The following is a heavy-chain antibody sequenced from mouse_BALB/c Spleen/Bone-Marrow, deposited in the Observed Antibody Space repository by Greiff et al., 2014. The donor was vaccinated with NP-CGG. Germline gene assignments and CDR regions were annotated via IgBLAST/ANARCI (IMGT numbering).Heavy chain of an antibody. V-gene: IGHV1-4*01. D-gene: IGHD1-2*01. CDR1: GYTFTSFT. CDR2: INPSSGYT. CDR3: ARRDYGPFYALDY. Sequence: QVQLQQSGAELARPGASVKMPCKASGYTFTSFTIHWVKQRPGQGLEWIGYINPSSGYTNYNQNFKDKATLTADKSASTAYMQLTSLTSEDSAVYYCARRDYGPFYALDYWGQGTSVTVSS. J-gene: IGHJ4*01.